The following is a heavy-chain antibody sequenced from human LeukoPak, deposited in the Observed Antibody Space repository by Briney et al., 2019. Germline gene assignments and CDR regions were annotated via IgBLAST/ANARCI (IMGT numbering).Heavy chain of an antibody. CDR3: ARGRSSSWYFYFDY. Sequence: PSETLSLTCTVSGGSISSGGYYWSWIRQHPGKGLEWIGYIYYSGSTYYNPSLKSRVTISVDTSKNQFSLKLSSVTAADTAVYYCARGRSSSWYFYFDYWGQGTLVTVSS. D-gene: IGHD6-13*01. J-gene: IGHJ4*02. CDR1: GGSISSGGYY. CDR2: IYYSGST. V-gene: IGHV4-31*03.